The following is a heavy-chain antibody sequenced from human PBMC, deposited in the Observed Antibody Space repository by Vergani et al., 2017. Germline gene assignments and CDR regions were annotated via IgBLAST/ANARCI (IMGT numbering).Heavy chain of an antibody. Sequence: EVQLVQSGAEVKKPGESLKISCKGSGYSFTSYWIGWVRQMPGKGLEWMGIIYPGDSDTRYSPSFQGQVTISADKSISTAYLQWSSLKASDTAMYYCAIAYYXFWSGATPYNWFDPWGQGTLVTVSS. CDR2: IYPGDSDT. J-gene: IGHJ5*02. CDR1: GYSFTSYW. V-gene: IGHV5-51*03. CDR3: AIAYYXFWSGATPYNWFDP. D-gene: IGHD3-3*01.